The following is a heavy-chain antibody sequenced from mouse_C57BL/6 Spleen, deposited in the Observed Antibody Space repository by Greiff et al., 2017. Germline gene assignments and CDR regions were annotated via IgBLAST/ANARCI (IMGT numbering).Heavy chain of an antibody. V-gene: IGHV1-59*01. Sequence: VQLQQPGAELVRPGPSVKLSCKASGYTFTSYWMHWVKQRPGQGLEWIGVIDPSDSYTNYNQKFKGKATLTVDTSSSTAYMQLSSLTSEDSAVYYCARLDDGYSFDYWGQGTTLTVSS. D-gene: IGHD2-3*01. CDR2: IDPSDSYT. J-gene: IGHJ2*01. CDR1: GYTFTSYW. CDR3: ARLDDGYSFDY.